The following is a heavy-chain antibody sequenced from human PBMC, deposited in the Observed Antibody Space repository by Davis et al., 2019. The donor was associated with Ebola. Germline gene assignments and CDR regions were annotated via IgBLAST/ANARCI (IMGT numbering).Heavy chain of an antibody. CDR2: VSHSEREK. D-gene: IGHD3-3*01. CDR3: ARAVFHEVLDY. J-gene: IGHJ4*02. Sequence: GESLKISCAASGFTFRNYAMHWVRQAPGKGLGWVAVVSHSEREKFYADSVKGRFTISRDNSENTLYLQMNSLTADDTAVYYCARAVFHEVLDYWGQGTPVTVSS. CDR1: GFTFRNYA. V-gene: IGHV3-30*04.